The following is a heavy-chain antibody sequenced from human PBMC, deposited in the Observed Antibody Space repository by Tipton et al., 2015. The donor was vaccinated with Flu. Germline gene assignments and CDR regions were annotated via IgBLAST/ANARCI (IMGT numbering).Heavy chain of an antibody. CDR1: GGSISNGGYY. D-gene: IGHD6-13*01. Sequence: LRLSCTVSGGSISNGGYYWSWIRQHPGKGLEWIGYIYYSGSTYYNPSLKSLVTISVDTSKNQFSLKLSSVTAADTAVYYCARGVAAAGTSYYFDYWGQGTLVTVSS. V-gene: IGHV4-31*01. J-gene: IGHJ4*02. CDR3: ARGVAAAGTSYYFDY. CDR2: IYYSGST.